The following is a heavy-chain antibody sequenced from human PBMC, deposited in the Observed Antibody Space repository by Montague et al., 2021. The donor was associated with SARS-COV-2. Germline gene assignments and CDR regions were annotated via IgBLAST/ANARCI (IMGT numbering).Heavy chain of an antibody. J-gene: IGHJ6*03. CDR2: NSDSGRT. CDR1: GGSVSSSPYY. D-gene: IGHD3-16*01. CDR3: ASSYSKVSATYVYNYYMDV. Sequence: SETLSLTCTVSGGSVSSSPYYWGWIRQPPGRGLEWVGSNSDSGRTYSSPSLKSRLTISVDSSENQFSLRLSSATAADTAVYYCASSYSKVSATYVYNYYMDVWGKGTTVTVSS. V-gene: IGHV4-39*01.